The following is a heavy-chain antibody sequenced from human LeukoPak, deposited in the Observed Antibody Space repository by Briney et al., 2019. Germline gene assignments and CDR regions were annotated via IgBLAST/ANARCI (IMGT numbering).Heavy chain of an antibody. J-gene: IGHJ3*01. CDR2: ISYDGSNK. V-gene: IGHV3-30*03. CDR1: GFTFSSYG. D-gene: IGHD1-14*01. Sequence: GGSLRLSCAASGFTFSSYGMHWVRQAPGKGLEWVAVISYDGSNKYYADSVKGRFTISRDNSMNTLYLQMNSLTIEDTAVYYCVVVVEPPDSDGFDVWGQGTMITVSS. CDR3: VVVVEPPDSDGFDV.